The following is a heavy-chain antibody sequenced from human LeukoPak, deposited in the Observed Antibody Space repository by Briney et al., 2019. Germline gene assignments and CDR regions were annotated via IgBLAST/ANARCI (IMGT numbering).Heavy chain of an antibody. D-gene: IGHD1-7*01. CDR3: ARLSGTNHEAIDY. CDR2: IYYNGGA. Sequence: SETLSLTCSVSGGSITSGPYYWGWIRQPPGKGLEWIGSIYYNGGAYYNSSLKSRVTIPVDTSKNQFSLKLSSLTAADMAVYYCARLSGTNHEAIDYWGQGTLVTVSS. V-gene: IGHV4-39*01. CDR1: GGSITSGPYY. J-gene: IGHJ4*02.